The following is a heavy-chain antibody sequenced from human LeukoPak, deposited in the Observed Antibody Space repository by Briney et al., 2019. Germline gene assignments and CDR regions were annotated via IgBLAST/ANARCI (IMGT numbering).Heavy chain of an antibody. CDR3: EGCSSSHGLDV. CDR2: IIPILDLP. CDR1: GGTITNFA. J-gene: IGHJ6*02. Sequence: SVKVSCKASGGTITNFAINWVRQAPGQGLEFLGRIIPILDLPNYPQKFQGRVTISLDSSTNTAYMELTSLRDDDSAVYYCEGCSSSHGLDVWGQGTTVTVSS. V-gene: IGHV1-69*04. D-gene: IGHD3-10*02.